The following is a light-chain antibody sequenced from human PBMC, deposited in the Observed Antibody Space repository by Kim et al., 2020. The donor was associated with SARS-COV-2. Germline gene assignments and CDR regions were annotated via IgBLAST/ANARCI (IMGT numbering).Light chain of an antibody. CDR2: WAS. V-gene: IGKV4-1*01. CDR3: QQYYSVPYT. Sequence: RTTLNCKSDQSVLWTTSNNNYLAWYQQKPGQPPKLLVSWASTRESGVPDRFSGSGSGTDFTLTISSVQAEDVAVYYCQQYYSVPYTFGQGTKLEI. J-gene: IGKJ2*01. CDR1: QSVLWTTSNNNY.